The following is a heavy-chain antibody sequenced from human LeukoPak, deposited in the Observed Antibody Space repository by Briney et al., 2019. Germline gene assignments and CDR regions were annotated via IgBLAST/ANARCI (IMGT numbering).Heavy chain of an antibody. CDR1: GFTFSTYA. D-gene: IGHD3-10*01. J-gene: IGHJ4*02. Sequence: QSGGSLRLSCAASGFTFSTYAVHWVRQAPGRGLEWVSGISGSGSSTYFADSVKGRFAISRDNSKNTVFLQMNSLRAEDTAVYFCAKRTASGRPEYFDYWGQGTLVTVSS. CDR2: ISGSGSST. CDR3: AKRTASGRPEYFDY. V-gene: IGHV3-23*01.